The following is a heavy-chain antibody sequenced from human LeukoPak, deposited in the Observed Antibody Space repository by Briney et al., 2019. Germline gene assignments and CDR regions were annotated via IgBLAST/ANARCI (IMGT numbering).Heavy chain of an antibody. CDR2: ISAYNGNT. V-gene: IGHV1-18*01. CDR3: ARGIVLRSLEWLPPDAFDI. CDR1: GYTFTSYG. Sequence: ASVKVSCKASGYTFTSYGISWVRQAPGQGLEWMGWISAYNGNTNYAQKPQGRVTMTTDTSTSTAYMELRSLRSEDTAVYYCARGIVLRSLEWLPPDAFDIWGQGTMVTVSS. J-gene: IGHJ3*02. D-gene: IGHD3-3*01.